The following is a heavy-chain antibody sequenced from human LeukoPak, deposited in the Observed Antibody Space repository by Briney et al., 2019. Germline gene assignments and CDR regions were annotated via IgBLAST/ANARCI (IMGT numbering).Heavy chain of an antibody. CDR1: GFSFSGHW. CDR2: ISPTGSTT. V-gene: IGHV3-74*01. Sequence: GGSLRLCCTASGFSFSGHWMHWARQLPGEGLVWVSRISPTGSTTSYADSVKGRFTVSRDNSKNMLYLQMNSLRAEDTAVYYCVRDIKSRYLDFWGQGTLVIVSS. J-gene: IGHJ4*02. D-gene: IGHD1-14*01. CDR3: VRDIKSRYLDF.